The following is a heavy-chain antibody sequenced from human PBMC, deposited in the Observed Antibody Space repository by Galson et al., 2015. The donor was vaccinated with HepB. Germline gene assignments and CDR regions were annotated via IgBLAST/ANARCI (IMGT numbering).Heavy chain of an antibody. V-gene: IGHV1-69*13. J-gene: IGHJ6*02. Sequence: SVKVSCKASGGTFSSYAISWVRQAPGQGLEWMGGIIPIFGTANYAQKFQGRVTITADESTSTAYMELSSLRSEDTAVYYCARVEGHTVTSGYGMDVWGQGTTVTVSS. D-gene: IGHD4-17*01. CDR2: IIPIFGTA. CDR1: GGTFSSYA. CDR3: ARVEGHTVTSGYGMDV.